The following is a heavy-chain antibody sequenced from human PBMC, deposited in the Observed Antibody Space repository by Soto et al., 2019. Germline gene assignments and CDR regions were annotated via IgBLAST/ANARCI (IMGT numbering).Heavy chain of an antibody. Sequence: GGSLRLSCAASGINFNDYWMSWVRQAPGKGLEWVANIKEDGSSKYYVDSVKGRFTISRDNAKNSLYLQMNSLRAEDTALYYCASENWYSGHFRHWGRGTLVTVSS. CDR3: ASENWYSGHFRH. D-gene: IGHD1-26*01. CDR1: GINFNDYW. CDR2: IKEDGSSK. V-gene: IGHV3-7*03. J-gene: IGHJ1*01.